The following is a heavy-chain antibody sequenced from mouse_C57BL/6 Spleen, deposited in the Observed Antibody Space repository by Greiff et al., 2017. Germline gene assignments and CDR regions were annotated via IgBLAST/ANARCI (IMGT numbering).Heavy chain of an antibody. D-gene: IGHD4-1*01. V-gene: IGHV1-50*01. CDR2: IDPSDSYT. J-gene: IGHJ4*01. Sequence: VQLQQPGAELVKPGASVKLSCKASGYTFTSYWMQWVKQRPGQGLEWIGEIDPSDSYTNYNQKFKGKATLTVDTSSSTAYMQLSSLTSEDSAVYYCASGREAMDYWGQGTSVTVSS. CDR1: GYTFTSYW. CDR3: ASGREAMDY.